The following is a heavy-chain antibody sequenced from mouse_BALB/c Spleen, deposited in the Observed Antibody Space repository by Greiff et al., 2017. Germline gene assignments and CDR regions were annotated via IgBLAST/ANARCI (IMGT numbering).Heavy chain of an antibody. CDR3: ARDRPYSDY. Sequence: EVKVVESGGGLVQPGGSLRLSCATSGFTFTDYYMSWVRQPPGKALEWLGFIRNKANGYTTEYSASVKGRFTISRDNSQSILYLQMNTLRAEDSATYYCARDRPYSDYWGQGTTLTVSS. J-gene: IGHJ2*01. CDR1: GFTFTDYY. V-gene: IGHV7-3*02. CDR2: IRNKANGYTT.